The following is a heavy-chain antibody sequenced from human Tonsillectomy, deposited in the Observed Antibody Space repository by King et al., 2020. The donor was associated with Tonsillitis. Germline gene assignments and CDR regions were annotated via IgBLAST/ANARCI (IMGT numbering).Heavy chain of an antibody. D-gene: IGHD3-3*01. CDR3: ATLSPYYGFWSGYSDAFDI. CDR1: GDSISGYY. Sequence: VQLQESGPGLVKPSETLSLTCTVSGDSISGYYWSWIRQTPGKGLEWIGYIYHSGSTNYNPSLKSRVTISIDTSKKQFSLNLSSVTAADTAVYYCATLSPYYGFWSGYSDAFDIWGQGTMVTVSS. V-gene: IGHV4-59*01. CDR2: IYHSGST. J-gene: IGHJ3*02.